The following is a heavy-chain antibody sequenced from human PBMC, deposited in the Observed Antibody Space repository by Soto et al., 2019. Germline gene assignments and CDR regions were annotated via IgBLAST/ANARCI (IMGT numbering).Heavy chain of an antibody. V-gene: IGHV3-30*18. CDR1: GFTFSSYG. J-gene: IGHJ4*02. CDR3: AKDFMGDYSGYDLGSCSGARCYIFDY. Sequence: GGSLRLSCAASGFTFSSYGMHWVRQASGKGLEWVAVISYDGSNKYYADSVKGRFTISRDNSKNTLYLQMNSLRAEDTAVYYCAKDFMGDYSGYDLGSCSGARCYIFDYWGQGTLVTVSS. CDR2: ISYDGSNK. D-gene: IGHD5-12*01.